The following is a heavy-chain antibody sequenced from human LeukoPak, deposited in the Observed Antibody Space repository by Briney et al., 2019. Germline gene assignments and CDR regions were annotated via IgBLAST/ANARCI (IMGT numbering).Heavy chain of an antibody. CDR1: GFTFSSYS. V-gene: IGHV3-53*01. J-gene: IGHJ4*02. Sequence: GGSLRLSCAASGFTFSSYSMNWVRQAPGKGLEWVSVIYTDGNTKYADSVKGRFTISRDNSKNTLCLQMNSLRAEDTALYYCARGPPSCGGDCYSGDYFDFWGQGTLVTVSS. D-gene: IGHD2-21*01. CDR3: ARGPPSCGGDCYSGDYFDF. CDR2: IYTDGNT.